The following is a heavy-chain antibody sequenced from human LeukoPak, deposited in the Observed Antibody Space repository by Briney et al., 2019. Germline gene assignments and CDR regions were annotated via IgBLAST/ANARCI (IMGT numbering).Heavy chain of an antibody. CDR3: AGLGASGNGYLSWFDP. CDR2: IYYSGNS. D-gene: IGHD3-22*01. V-gene: IGHV4-59*01. Sequence: PSETLSLTCTVSGGSISTYYWSWIRQPPGKGLEWIGYIYYSGNSNYNPSLKSRATISVDTSKNQFSLKLSSVTAADTAVYYCAGLGASGNGYLSWFDPWGQGTLVTVSS. CDR1: GGSISTYY. J-gene: IGHJ5*02.